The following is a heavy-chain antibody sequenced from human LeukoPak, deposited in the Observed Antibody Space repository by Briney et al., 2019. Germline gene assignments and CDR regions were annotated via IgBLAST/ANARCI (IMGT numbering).Heavy chain of an antibody. J-gene: IGHJ5*02. CDR3: AGPYCSGGSCYDWFDP. Sequence: PSETLSLTCAVSGGSISSSNWWSWVRQPPGKGLEWIGEIYHSGSTNYNPSLKSRVTISVDKSKNQFSLKLSSVTAADTAVYYCAGPYCSGGSCYDWFDPWGQETLVTVSS. V-gene: IGHV4-4*02. CDR1: GGSISSSNW. CDR2: IYHSGST. D-gene: IGHD2-15*01.